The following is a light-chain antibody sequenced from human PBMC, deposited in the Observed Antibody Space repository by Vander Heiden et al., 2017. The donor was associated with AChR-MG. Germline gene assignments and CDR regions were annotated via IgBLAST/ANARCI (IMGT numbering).Light chain of an antibody. V-gene: IGKV3-15*01. CDR3: QQYNNWPQT. Sequence: EIVMTHSPATLSVSPGERATLSCRASQSVSNNLAWYQQKPGQAPRLLISGESTRATSIPARFSGSGSGTEFTLTISSLQSEDFAVYYCQQYNNWPQTFGQGTKVEIK. CDR2: GES. CDR1: QSVSNN. J-gene: IGKJ1*01.